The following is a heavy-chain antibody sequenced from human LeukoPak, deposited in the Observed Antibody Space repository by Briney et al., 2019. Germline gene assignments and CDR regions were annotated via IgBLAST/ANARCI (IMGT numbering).Heavy chain of an antibody. CDR3: ARDSGSYYDNYCGMDV. J-gene: IGHJ6*02. Sequence: GASVKVSCKASGYTFTSYGISWVRQAPGQGLEWMGWISAYNGNTNYAQKLQGRVTMTTGTSTSTAYMELRSLRSDDTAVYYCARDSGSYYDNYCGMDVWGQGTTVTVSS. CDR1: GYTFTSYG. D-gene: IGHD1-26*01. CDR2: ISAYNGNT. V-gene: IGHV1-18*01.